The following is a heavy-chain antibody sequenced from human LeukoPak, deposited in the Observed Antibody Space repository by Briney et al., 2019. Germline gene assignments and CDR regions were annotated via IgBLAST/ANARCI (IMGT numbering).Heavy chain of an antibody. CDR3: ARGRRDGYNLEYFDK. Sequence: NASETLSLTCAVYGMSFSDYYWGWIRQPPGKGLQWIGSFYYSGSTYYNPSLKSRVTIYVDTSKNQFSLKLSSVTAADTAVYYCARGRRDGYNLEYFDKWGQGTLVTVSS. D-gene: IGHD5-24*01. J-gene: IGHJ4*02. V-gene: IGHV4-34*01. CDR2: FYYSGST. CDR1: GMSFSDYY.